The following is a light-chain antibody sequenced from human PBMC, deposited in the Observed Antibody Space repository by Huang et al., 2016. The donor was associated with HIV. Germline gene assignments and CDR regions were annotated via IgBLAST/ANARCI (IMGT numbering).Light chain of an antibody. J-gene: IGKJ1*01. CDR3: QQYNSYSWT. CDR1: QSISSW. Sequence: DIQMTQSPSTLSASVGDRVTITCRASQSISSWLAWYQQKPGKAPKRLIYKASSLESGVPSRFSCSGSGTEFTLTISSLQPDDFATYYCQQYNSYSWTFGQGTKVEIK. V-gene: IGKV1-5*03. CDR2: KAS.